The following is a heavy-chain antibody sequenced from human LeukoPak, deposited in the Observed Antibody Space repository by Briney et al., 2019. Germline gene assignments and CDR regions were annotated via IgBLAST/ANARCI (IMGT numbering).Heavy chain of an antibody. Sequence: ASVTVSCTASVYTFTSYGISWVRQAPGQGLEWMGWISTYNGNTHYAQKLQGRVTMTTDTSTSTAYMELRSLRSDDTAVYYCARSSLAVAGSVLDYWGQGTLVTVSS. D-gene: IGHD6-19*01. CDR2: ISTYNGNT. J-gene: IGHJ4*02. V-gene: IGHV1-18*01. CDR3: ARSSLAVAGSVLDY. CDR1: VYTFTSYG.